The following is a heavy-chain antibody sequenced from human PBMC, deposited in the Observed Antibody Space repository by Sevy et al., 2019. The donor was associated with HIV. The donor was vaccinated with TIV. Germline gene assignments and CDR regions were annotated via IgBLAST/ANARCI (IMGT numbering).Heavy chain of an antibody. CDR1: GYSISSGFY. D-gene: IGHD6-19*01. J-gene: IGHJ4*02. Sequence: SETLSLTCAVSGYSISSGFYWGWIRQPPGKGLEWIVLMYHSGSTYYNSSLQSRVTISVDTSKNQFSLELTSVTAADTAVYYCARLGIAVAGYFDYWVQGTLVTVSS. CDR2: MYHSGST. V-gene: IGHV4-38-2*01. CDR3: ARLGIAVAGYFDY.